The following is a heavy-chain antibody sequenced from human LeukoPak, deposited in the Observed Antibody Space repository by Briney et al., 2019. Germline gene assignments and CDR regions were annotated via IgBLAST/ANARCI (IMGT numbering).Heavy chain of an antibody. CDR2: ISSTSNTI. V-gene: IGHV3-48*01. J-gene: IGHJ4*02. CDR3: ARGYCSGGSCYFFDY. D-gene: IGHD2-15*01. Sequence: PGGSLRLSCAASGFTLSSYSMNWVRQAPGKGLEWVSYISSTSNTIYYADSVKGRFTISRDNSKNMLYLQMNSLRPEDTAVYYCARGYCSGGSCYFFDYWGQGTLVTVSS. CDR1: GFTLSSYS.